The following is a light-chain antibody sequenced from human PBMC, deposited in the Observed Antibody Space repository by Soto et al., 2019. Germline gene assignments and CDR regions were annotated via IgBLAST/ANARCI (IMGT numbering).Light chain of an antibody. Sequence: EIVLTQSPGTLSLSPGERATLSCRASQTVSSSFLAWYQQTPGQAPRLLIYAASYRATGIPDRFSGSGSGTDFTLTISRLEPEDFAVYYCQQYGSSLTWTFGQGTKVDIK. V-gene: IGKV3-20*01. CDR2: AAS. CDR3: QQYGSSLTWT. CDR1: QTVSSSF. J-gene: IGKJ1*01.